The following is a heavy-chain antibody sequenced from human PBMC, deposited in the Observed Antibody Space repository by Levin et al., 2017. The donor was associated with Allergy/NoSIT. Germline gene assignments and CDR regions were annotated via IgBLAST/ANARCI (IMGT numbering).Heavy chain of an antibody. V-gene: IGHV1-18*01. CDR1: GYTFRVYG. CDR2: ISPNNGHT. Sequence: PGGSLRLSCKASGYTFRVYGIIWVRQAPGEGLEWLGWISPNNGHTKVSHTVQGRVTMTTDASTTTAYMDIRSLTSDDTAVYYCARDLGTGWYDNAFEIWGQGTLVSVSS. CDR3: ARDLGTGWYDNAFEI. D-gene: IGHD6-19*01. J-gene: IGHJ3*02.